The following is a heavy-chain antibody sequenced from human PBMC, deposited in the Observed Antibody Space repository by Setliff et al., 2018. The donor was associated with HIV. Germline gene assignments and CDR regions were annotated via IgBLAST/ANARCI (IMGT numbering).Heavy chain of an antibody. CDR3: ARADNYYYDSGAFKSGLDALDI. D-gene: IGHD3-22*01. CDR2: ISTSGRT. J-gene: IGHJ3*02. CDR1: GGSISSGNYY. V-gene: IGHV4-61*09. Sequence: PSETLSLTCTVSGGSISSGNYYWSWIRQPAGKGLEWIGHISTSGRTNYNPSLMSRLTISVDTSKNQFSLKLSSVTAADTAVYHCARADNYYYDSGAFKSGLDALDIWGQGTMVTVSS.